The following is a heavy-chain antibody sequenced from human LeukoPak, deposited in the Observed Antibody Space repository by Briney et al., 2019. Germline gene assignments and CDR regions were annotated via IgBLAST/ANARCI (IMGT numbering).Heavy chain of an antibody. CDR1: GGTFSTYA. CDR3: SRGGPYDSSGHLDW. D-gene: IGHD3-22*01. V-gene: IGHV1-8*01. CDR2: MNPNSGNT. J-gene: IGHJ4*02. Sequence: ASVKVSCKASGGTFSTYAINWVRQATGQGLEWMGWMNPNSGNTGYAQKFQGRVTMTRSTSISTAYMELSSLRSEDTAVYYCSRGGPYDSSGHLDWWGQGTQVTVSS.